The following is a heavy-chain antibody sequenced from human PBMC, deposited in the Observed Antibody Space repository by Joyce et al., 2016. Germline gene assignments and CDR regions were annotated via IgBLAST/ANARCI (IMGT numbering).Heavy chain of an antibody. CDR2: VKSTSQGRTT. CDR3: VTGLCIGTACHWDDAFDV. V-gene: IGHV3-15*01. Sequence: EVQLVESGGGLVKPGGSLRLSCAASGFSFRNAWVAWVRQVPETGLAWFGRVKSTSQGRTTDYAAPVKGRFTISRDDSRDTAYLQMNSLKSEDSGVYFCVTGLCIGTACHWDDAFDVWGQGTMVTVSS. J-gene: IGHJ3*01. D-gene: IGHD2-2*01. CDR1: GFSFRNAW.